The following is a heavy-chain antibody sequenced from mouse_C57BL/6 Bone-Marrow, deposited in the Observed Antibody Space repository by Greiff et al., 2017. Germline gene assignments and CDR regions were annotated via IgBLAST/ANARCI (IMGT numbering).Heavy chain of an antibody. Sequence: VQLQQPGAELVMPGASVKLSCKASGYTFTSYWLHWVKQRTGQGLEWIGEIYPRSGNTYYNEKFKGKATLTADISSSTAYMELRSLTSEDSAVYFCARPNFFAYWGQGTLVTVSA. CDR2: IYPRSGNT. V-gene: IGHV1-81*01. CDR3: ARPNFFAY. CDR1: GYTFTSYW. J-gene: IGHJ3*01. D-gene: IGHD4-1*01.